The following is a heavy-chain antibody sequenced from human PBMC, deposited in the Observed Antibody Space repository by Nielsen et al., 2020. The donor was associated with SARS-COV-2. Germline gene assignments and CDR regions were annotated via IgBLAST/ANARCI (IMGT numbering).Heavy chain of an antibody. CDR3: ATYGDYALFDY. J-gene: IGHJ4*02. CDR2: INHSGST. D-gene: IGHD4-17*01. Sequence: WIRQPPGKGLEWIGEINHSGSTNYNPSLKSRVTISVDKSKNQFSLKLSSVTAADTAVYYCATYGDYALFDYWGQGTLVTVSS. V-gene: IGHV4-34*01.